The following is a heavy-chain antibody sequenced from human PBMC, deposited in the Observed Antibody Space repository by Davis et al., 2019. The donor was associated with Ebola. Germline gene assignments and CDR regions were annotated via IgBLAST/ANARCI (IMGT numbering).Heavy chain of an antibody. CDR1: GGSISSYY. D-gene: IGHD6-6*01. CDR2: IYYSGNT. Sequence: SETLSLTCAVSGGSISSYYWSWIRQPPGKGLEWIGYIYYSGNTYYNPSLESRVTISIDTSKNQFSLRLKSMTAADTAVYYCVGQNIAARHFQHWGPGTLVTVSS. CDR3: VGQNIAARHFQH. V-gene: IGHV4-59*08. J-gene: IGHJ1*01.